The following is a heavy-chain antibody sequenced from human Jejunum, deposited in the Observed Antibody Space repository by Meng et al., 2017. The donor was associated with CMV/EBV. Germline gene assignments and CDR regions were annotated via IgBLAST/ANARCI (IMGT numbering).Heavy chain of an antibody. CDR1: GFIFSTDS. Sequence: GFIFSTDSMHWVRQTPVKGLEWVAFIRFDGNDKRYVDSVKGRFTISRDNSKDTVYLEMNSLRLEDTAVYYCAKDFYSDFLGEVFDYWGQGTLVTVSS. V-gene: IGHV3-30*02. CDR3: AKDFYSDFLGEVFDY. J-gene: IGHJ4*02. D-gene: IGHD2-15*01. CDR2: IRFDGNDK.